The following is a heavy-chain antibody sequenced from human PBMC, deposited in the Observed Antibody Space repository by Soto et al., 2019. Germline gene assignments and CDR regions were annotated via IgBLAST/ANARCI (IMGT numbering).Heavy chain of an antibody. D-gene: IGHD6-19*01. V-gene: IGHV3-30*03. CDR3: AATDCGWNNPYYYYDMDV. CDR1: GFTFSSYG. CDR2: ISYGGSNK. J-gene: IGHJ6*02. Sequence: ESGGGVVQPGRSLRLSCAASGFTFSSYGMHWVRQAPGKGLEWVAVISYGGSNKYYADSVKGRFTISRDNSKNTVYLQMNSLRADDTAVYYCAATDCGWNNPYYYYDMDVWGQGTTVTVSS.